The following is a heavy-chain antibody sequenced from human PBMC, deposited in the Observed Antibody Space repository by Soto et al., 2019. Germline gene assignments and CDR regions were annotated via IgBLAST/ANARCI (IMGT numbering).Heavy chain of an antibody. CDR2: ISGSGDST. CDR3: ARDQGTVVTQTLDY. D-gene: IGHD2-15*01. CDR1: GXIFSSYA. Sequence: LRLSCSASGXIFSSYAMSWVRQAPGKGLEWVSGISGSGDSTYYAASVKGRFTISRDNSRSTLFLQMNSLRAEDTAIYYCARDQGTVVTQTLDYWGQGALVTVSS. J-gene: IGHJ4*02. V-gene: IGHV3-23*01.